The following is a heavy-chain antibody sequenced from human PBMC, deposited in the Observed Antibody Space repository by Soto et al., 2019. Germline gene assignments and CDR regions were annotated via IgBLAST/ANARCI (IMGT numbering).Heavy chain of an antibody. D-gene: IGHD2-2*01. CDR3: ARDIVVVPAAMNGGMDV. V-gene: IGHV1-69*01. CDR2: IIPIFGTA. CDR1: GGTFSSYA. J-gene: IGHJ6*02. Sequence: SVEGSSKASGGTFSSYAISWVRQAPGQGLEWMGGIIPIFGTANYAQKFQGRVTITADESTSTAYMELSSLRSEDTAVYYCARDIVVVPAAMNGGMDVWGQGTTVTVSS.